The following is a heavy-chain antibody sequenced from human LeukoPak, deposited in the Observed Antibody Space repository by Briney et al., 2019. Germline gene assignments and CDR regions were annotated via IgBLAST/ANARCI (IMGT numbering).Heavy chain of an antibody. CDR3: ATDFGTAMTH. V-gene: IGHV1-69-2*01. CDR1: GYTFTDYY. Sequence: ASVKVSCKVSGYTFTDYYMHWVQQAPGKGLEWMGLVDPEDGETIYAEKFQGRVTITADTSTDTAYMELGSLRSEDTAVYYCATDFGTAMTHWGQGTLVTVSS. D-gene: IGHD5-18*01. J-gene: IGHJ4*02. CDR2: VDPEDGET.